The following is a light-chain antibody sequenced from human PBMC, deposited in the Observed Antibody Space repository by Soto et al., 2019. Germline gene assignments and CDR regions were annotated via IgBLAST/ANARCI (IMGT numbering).Light chain of an antibody. V-gene: IGLV1-51*01. CDR3: GTWGWGLRV. CDR1: GSSLGENA. Sequence: QSVLTQPPSVSAAPGQNVTISCSGDGSSLGENAMCWYQVLPGAAPRVLIYYIYNRPSAIPDRCSCSTSGPSATLTITSGQVGDEAEYYCGTWGWGLRVFGAGTKLTVL. J-gene: IGLJ2*01. CDR2: YIY.